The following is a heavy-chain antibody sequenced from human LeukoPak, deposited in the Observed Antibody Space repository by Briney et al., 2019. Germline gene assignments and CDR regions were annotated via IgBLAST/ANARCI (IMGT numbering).Heavy chain of an antibody. D-gene: IGHD6-19*01. V-gene: IGHV1-24*01. CDR1: GYTLTELS. Sequence: ASVKVSCKVSGYTLTELSMHWVRQAPGKGLEWMGGFDPEDGETIYAQKFQGRVTMTEDTSTDTAYMELSSLRPEDTAVYYCATKGGYRSSGWYDYWGQGTLVTVSS. CDR2: FDPEDGET. CDR3: ATKGGYRSSGWYDY. J-gene: IGHJ4*02.